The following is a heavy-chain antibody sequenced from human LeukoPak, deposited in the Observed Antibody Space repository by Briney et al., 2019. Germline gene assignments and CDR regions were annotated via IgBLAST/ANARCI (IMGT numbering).Heavy chain of an antibody. V-gene: IGHV3-30*18. CDR1: GFIFRNSY. CDR2: ISYDGSNK. J-gene: IGHJ4*02. CDR3: AKDLRTHDYGADY. Sequence: GGSLRLSCAAYGFIFRNSYMSWVRQAPGKGLEWVAVISYDGSNKYYADSVKGRFTISRDNSKNTLYLQMNSLRAEDTAVYYCAKDLRTHDYGADYWGQGTLVTVSS. D-gene: IGHD4-17*01.